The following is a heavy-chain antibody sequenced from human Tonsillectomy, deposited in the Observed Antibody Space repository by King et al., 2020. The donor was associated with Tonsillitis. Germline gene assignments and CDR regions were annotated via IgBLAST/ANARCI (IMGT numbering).Heavy chain of an antibody. J-gene: IGHJ6*02. CDR2: ISSSSSYI. V-gene: IGHV3-21*01. CDR1: GFTLSSYS. CDR3: ARSEYSSSSYGMDV. Sequence: LQLVQSGGGLVKPGGSLRLSCVASGFTLSSYSMNWVRQAPGKGLEWVSSISSSSSYIYYADSVKGRLTISRDNAKNSLYLQMNSLRAEDTAVYYCARSEYSSSSYGMDVWGQGTTVTVSS. D-gene: IGHD6-6*01.